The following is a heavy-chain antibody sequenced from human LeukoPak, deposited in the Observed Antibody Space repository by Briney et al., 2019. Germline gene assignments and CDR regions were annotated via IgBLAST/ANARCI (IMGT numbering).Heavy chain of an antibody. J-gene: IGHJ4*02. V-gene: IGHV3-7*04. CDR2: IKQDGSEK. CDR3: ARIVEMATVDY. D-gene: IGHD5-24*01. Sequence: PGGSLRLSCAASGFTFRDYWMNWVRQAPGKGLEWVASIKQDGSEKYYVVSVKGRFTISRDNAKNSLYLQMNNLRAEDTAVYYCARIVEMATVDYWGQGTLVTVSS. CDR1: GFTFRDYW.